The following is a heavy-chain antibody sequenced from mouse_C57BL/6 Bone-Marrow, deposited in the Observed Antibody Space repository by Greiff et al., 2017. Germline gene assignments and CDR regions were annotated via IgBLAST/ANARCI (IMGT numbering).Heavy chain of an antibody. V-gene: IGHV1-69*01. CDR2: IDPSDSYT. Sequence: QVQLQQPGAELVMPGASVKLSCKASGYTFTSYWMHWVKQRPGQGLEWIGEIDPSDSYTNYNQKFKGKSTLTVDKSSSTAYMQLSSLTSEDSAVYYCARGDYDGDFDVWGTGTTVTVSS. J-gene: IGHJ1*03. CDR3: ARGDYDGDFDV. D-gene: IGHD2-4*01. CDR1: GYTFTSYW.